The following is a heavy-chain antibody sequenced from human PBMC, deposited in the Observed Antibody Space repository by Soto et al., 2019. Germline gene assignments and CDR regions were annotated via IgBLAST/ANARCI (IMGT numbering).Heavy chain of an antibody. CDR1: GFSLSTSGVG. Sequence: GSGPTLVNPTQTLTLTCTFSGFSLSTSGVGVGWIRQPPGKALEWLALIYWNDDKRYSPSLKSRLTITKDTSKNQVVLTMTNMDPVDTATYYCAHRYHVGYYDSSGYYLDHEYFQHWGQGTLVTVSS. J-gene: IGHJ1*01. CDR2: IYWNDDK. V-gene: IGHV2-5*01. D-gene: IGHD3-22*01. CDR3: AHRYHVGYYDSSGYYLDHEYFQH.